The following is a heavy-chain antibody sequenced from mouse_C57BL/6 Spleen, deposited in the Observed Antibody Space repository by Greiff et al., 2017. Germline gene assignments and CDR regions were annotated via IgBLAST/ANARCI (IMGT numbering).Heavy chain of an antibody. CDR1: GFSLTSYG. CDR2: IWSGGST. J-gene: IGHJ4*01. V-gene: IGHV2-4*01. D-gene: IGHD2-3*01. Sequence: VQLQQSGPGLVQPSQSLSITCTVSGFSLTSYGVHWVRQPPGKGLEWLGVIWSGGSTDYNAAFISRLSISKDNSKSQVFFKMNSLQADDTAIYYCAKGIYDGYYHYAMDYWGQGTSVTVSS. CDR3: AKGIYDGYYHYAMDY.